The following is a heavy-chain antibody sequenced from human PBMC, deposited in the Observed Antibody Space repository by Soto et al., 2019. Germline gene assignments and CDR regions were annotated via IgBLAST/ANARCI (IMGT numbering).Heavy chain of an antibody. Sequence: SLRLSCAASGFTFNNYGMHWVRQAPGKGLEWVAVISYDGSVKFYADSLQGRFTISRDNSKNTLYLQMNSLRPEDTAVYFCAKSDAILWFGEGKSAFAVWGQGTLVTVSS. J-gene: IGHJ3*01. CDR3: AKSDAILWFGEGKSAFAV. CDR2: ISYDGSVK. CDR1: GFTFNNYG. D-gene: IGHD3-10*01. V-gene: IGHV3-30*18.